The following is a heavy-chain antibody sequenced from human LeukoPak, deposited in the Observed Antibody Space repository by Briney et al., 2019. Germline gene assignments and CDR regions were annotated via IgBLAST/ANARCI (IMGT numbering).Heavy chain of an antibody. CDR2: IYYSGST. CDR3: ARIGHEDYYFDY. V-gene: IGHV4-59*01. Sequence: PSETLSLTCTVSGGSISSYYWSWIRQPPGKGLEWLGYIYYSGSTNYNPSLKSRVTISVDTSKNQFSLKLSSVTAADTAVYYCARIGHEDYYFDYWGQGTLVTVSS. J-gene: IGHJ4*02. CDR1: GGSISSYY.